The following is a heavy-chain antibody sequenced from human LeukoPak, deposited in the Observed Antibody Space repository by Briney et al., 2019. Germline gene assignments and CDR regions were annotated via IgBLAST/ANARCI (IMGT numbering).Heavy chain of an antibody. Sequence: PSETLSLTCAVYGGSFSGYYWSWIRQPPGKGLEWIGEINHSGSTNYNPSLKSRVTISVDTSKNQFSLKLSSVTAADTAVYYCARRPRVRVGYCSSTSCYRYYYYGMDVWGQETTVTVSS. CDR2: INHSGST. V-gene: IGHV4-34*01. CDR3: ARRPRVRVGYCSSTSCYRYYYYGMDV. D-gene: IGHD2-2*01. J-gene: IGHJ6*02. CDR1: GGSFSGYY.